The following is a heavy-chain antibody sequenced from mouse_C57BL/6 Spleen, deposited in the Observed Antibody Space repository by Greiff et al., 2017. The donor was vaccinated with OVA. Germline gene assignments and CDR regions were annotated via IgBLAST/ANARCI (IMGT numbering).Heavy chain of an antibody. D-gene: IGHD1-1*01. CDR2: IDPEDGEP. J-gene: IGHJ2*01. Sequence: EVMLVESGAELVKPGASVKLSCTASGFTFKNYYMHWVKQRPEQGLEWIGRIDPEDGEPKYAPKFQGKATITADKSSNTAYLQRSSLTSEDTAVYYCARLNTDGDKDFDYWGKGTTLTVAS. V-gene: IGHV14-2*01. CDR1: GFTFKNYY. CDR3: ARLNTDGDKDFDY.